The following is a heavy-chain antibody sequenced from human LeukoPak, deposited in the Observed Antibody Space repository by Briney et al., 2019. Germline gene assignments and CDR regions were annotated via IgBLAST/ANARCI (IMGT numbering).Heavy chain of an antibody. V-gene: IGHV5-51*01. CDR1: GYSFTSYW. D-gene: IGHD3-22*01. J-gene: IGHJ4*02. CDR2: IYPGDSDT. Sequence: GESLKISCKGSGYSFTSYWIGWVRQMPGKGLEWMGLIYPGDSDTRYSPSFQGQVTISADKSINTAYLQWSSLNASGTAIYYCARRYDSSAYYPYWGQGTLVTVSS. CDR3: ARRYDSSAYYPY.